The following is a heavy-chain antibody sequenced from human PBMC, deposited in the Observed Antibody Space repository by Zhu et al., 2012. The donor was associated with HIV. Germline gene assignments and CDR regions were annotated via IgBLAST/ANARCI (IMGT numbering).Heavy chain of an antibody. Sequence: QVQLQESGPRLVKPSQTLSLTCIVSGGSIISGGHYWSWVRQTPGRGLEWIASIYYSGNAYYNASLKSRGTVSVDKSRNRFSLILTSVTAADTAVYYCARTRGKWELLRRGQLVDPWGQGTLVTVSS. J-gene: IGHJ5*02. CDR1: GGSIISGGHY. V-gene: IGHV4-30-4*08. D-gene: IGHD1-26*01. CDR3: ARTRGKWELLRRGQLVDP. CDR2: IYYSGNA.